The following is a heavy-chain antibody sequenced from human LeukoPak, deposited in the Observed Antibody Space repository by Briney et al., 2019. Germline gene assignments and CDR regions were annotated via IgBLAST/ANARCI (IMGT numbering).Heavy chain of an antibody. V-gene: IGHV3-7*01. D-gene: IGHD3-22*01. CDR3: VRDHYNDHLFDY. J-gene: IGHJ4*02. CDR2: IKQDGSEREK. Sequence: PGGSLRLSCAASGFTFTSYWMSWVRQAPGKGLEWVANIKQDGSEREKYYVDSVRGRFTISRDNARNSLYLQMNNLRAEDTAVYYCVRDHYNDHLFDYWGQGTPVTVSS. CDR1: GFTFTSYW.